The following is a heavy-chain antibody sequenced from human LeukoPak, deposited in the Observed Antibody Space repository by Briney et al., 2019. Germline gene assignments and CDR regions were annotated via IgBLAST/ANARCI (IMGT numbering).Heavy chain of an antibody. V-gene: IGHV4-30-2*01. CDR1: GXSISSGGYS. D-gene: IGHD3-10*01. Sequence: SQTLSLTWAVSGXSISSGGYSWSWIRQPPGKGQEWIGYIYHSGSTYYNPSLKSRVTISVDRSKNQFSLKLSSVTAADTAVYYCARADMVRGIYPWGQGTLVTVSS. CDR2: IYHSGST. J-gene: IGHJ5*02. CDR3: ARADMVRGIYP.